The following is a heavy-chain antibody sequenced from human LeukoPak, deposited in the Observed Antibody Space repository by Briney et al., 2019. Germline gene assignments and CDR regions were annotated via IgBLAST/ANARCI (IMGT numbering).Heavy chain of an antibody. Sequence: SETLSLTCTVSGGSISSSSYYWGWIRQPPGKGLEWIGSIYYSGSTYYNPSLKSRVTISVDTSKNQFSLKLSSVTAADTAVYYCARHKGEQQLVSDFDYWGQGTLVTVSS. CDR1: GGSISSSSYY. D-gene: IGHD6-13*01. J-gene: IGHJ4*02. CDR2: IYYSGST. V-gene: IGHV4-39*01. CDR3: ARHKGEQQLVSDFDY.